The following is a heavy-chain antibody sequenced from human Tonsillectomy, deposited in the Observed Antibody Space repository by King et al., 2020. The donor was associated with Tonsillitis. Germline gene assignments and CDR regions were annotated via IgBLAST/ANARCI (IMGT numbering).Heavy chain of an antibody. CDR1: GYSISSSYY. D-gene: IGHD3/OR15-3a*01. V-gene: IGHV4-38-2*02. J-gene: IGHJ4*02. CDR2: VYHSGTT. CDR3: ASCGLGNFWTGYYIFDF. Sequence: QLQLQESGPGLVKPSETLSLTCTVSGYSISSSYYWGWIRQPPGKGLEWIGSVYHSGTTYYNPSLKSRVTISIDTSKNQFSLQLSSVTAADTAVYYCASCGLGNFWTGYYIFDFWGQGTLVTVSS.